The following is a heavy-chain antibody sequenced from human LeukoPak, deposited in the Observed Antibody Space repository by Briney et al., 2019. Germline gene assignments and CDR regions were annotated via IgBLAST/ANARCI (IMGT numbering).Heavy chain of an antibody. Sequence: GGSLRLSCAASGFTFSSYAMSWVRQAPGKGLEWVSAISGSGGSTYYADSVKGRFTISRDNAKNSLYLQMNSLRAEDTAVYYCARDGPLNQNYDFWSGYLTGTYYYYMDVWGKGTTVTVSS. CDR3: ARDGPLNQNYDFWSGYLTGTYYYYMDV. J-gene: IGHJ6*03. V-gene: IGHV3-23*01. CDR2: ISGSGGST. CDR1: GFTFSSYA. D-gene: IGHD3-3*01.